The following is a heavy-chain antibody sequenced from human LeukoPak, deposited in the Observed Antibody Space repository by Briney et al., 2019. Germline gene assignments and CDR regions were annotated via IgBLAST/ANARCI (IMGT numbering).Heavy chain of an antibody. V-gene: IGHV3-21*01. CDR1: GLTFSSYS. Sequence: GGSLRLSCAASGLTFSSYSMNWVRQAPGKGLEWVSSISSSSSYIYYADSVKGRFTISRDNAKNSLYLQMNSLRAEDTAVYYCATQASPRTYYYYGMDVWGQGTTVTVSS. CDR2: ISSSSSYI. J-gene: IGHJ6*02. CDR3: ATQASPRTYYYYGMDV.